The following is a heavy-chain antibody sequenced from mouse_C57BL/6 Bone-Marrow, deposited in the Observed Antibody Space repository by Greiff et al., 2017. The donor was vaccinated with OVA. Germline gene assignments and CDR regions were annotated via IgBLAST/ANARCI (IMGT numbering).Heavy chain of an antibody. CDR2: IYPRSGNT. J-gene: IGHJ4*01. CDR3: ARTLRYAMDY. CDR1: GYTFTSYG. Sequence: VKLQESGAELARPGASVKLSCKASGYTFTSYGISWVKQRTGQGLEWIGEIYPRSGNTYYNEKFKGKATLTADKSSSTAYMELRSLTSEDSAVYFCARTLRYAMDYWGQGTSVTVSS. V-gene: IGHV1-81*01. D-gene: IGHD1-1*01.